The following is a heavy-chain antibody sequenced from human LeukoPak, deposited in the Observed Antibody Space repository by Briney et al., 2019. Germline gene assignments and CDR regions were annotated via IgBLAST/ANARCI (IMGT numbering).Heavy chain of an antibody. D-gene: IGHD5-12*01. CDR3: AREVEDGYNPYLFDY. V-gene: IGHV3-30-3*01. J-gene: IGHJ4*02. CDR1: GFTFSSYA. Sequence: GSLRLSCAASGFTFSSYAMHWVRQAPGRGLEWVAVISYDGSNKYYADSVKGRFTISRDNSKNTLYLQMNSLRAEDTAVYYCAREVEDGYNPYLFDYWGQGTLVTVSS. CDR2: ISYDGSNK.